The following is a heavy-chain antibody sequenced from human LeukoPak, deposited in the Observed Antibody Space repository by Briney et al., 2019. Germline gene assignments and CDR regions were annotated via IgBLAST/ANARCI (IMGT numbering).Heavy chain of an antibody. Sequence: SETLSLTCTVSGGSISSYYWSWIRQPPGKGLDWIGYIYYSGSTNYNPSLKSRVTISVDTSKNQFSLKLSSVTAADTAVYYCARDSWGLFDYWGQGTLVTVSS. D-gene: IGHD3-16*01. J-gene: IGHJ4*02. CDR1: GGSISSYY. CDR2: IYYSGST. V-gene: IGHV4-59*01. CDR3: ARDSWGLFDY.